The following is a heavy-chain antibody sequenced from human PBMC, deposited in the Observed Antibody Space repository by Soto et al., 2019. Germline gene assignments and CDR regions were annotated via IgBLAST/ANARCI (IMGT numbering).Heavy chain of an antibody. Sequence: ASVKVSCKASGYTFTGYYMHWVRQAPGQGLEWMGWINPNSGGTNYAQKFQGWVTMTRDTSISTAYMELSRLRSDDTAVYYCARGDLREGRTIFGVAYYYYYGMDVWGQGTTVTVSS. J-gene: IGHJ6*02. CDR3: ARGDLREGRTIFGVAYYYYYGMDV. V-gene: IGHV1-2*04. D-gene: IGHD3-3*01. CDR1: GYTFTGYY. CDR2: INPNSGGT.